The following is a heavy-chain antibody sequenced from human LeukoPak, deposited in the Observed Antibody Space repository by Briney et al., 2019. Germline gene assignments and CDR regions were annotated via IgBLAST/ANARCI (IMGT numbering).Heavy chain of an antibody. J-gene: IGHJ6*03. D-gene: IGHD6-13*01. CDR1: GESISSYY. CDR3: ARLGGSSRPYYYYYYMDV. Sequence: SETLSLTCNVSGESISSYYWSWIRQPPGKGLEWIGEINHSGSTNYNPSLKSRVTISVDTSKNQFSLKLSSVTAADTAVYYCARLGGSSRPYYYYYYMDVWGKGTTVTISS. CDR2: INHSGST. V-gene: IGHV4-34*01.